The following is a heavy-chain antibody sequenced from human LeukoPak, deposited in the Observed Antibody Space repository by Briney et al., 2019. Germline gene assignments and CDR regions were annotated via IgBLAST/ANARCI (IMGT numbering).Heavy chain of an antibody. J-gene: IGHJ4*02. CDR2: IYTSGTT. Sequence: SETLSLTCTVSGVSINSHYLNWIRQPPGKGLEWIGYIYTSGTTNYNPSLKSRVTMSADTSKNQFSLKLDSVTAADTAVYYCARSRPAPKEFDHWGQGTLVAVSS. CDR3: ARSRPAPKEFDH. CDR1: GVSINSHY. D-gene: IGHD2-2*01. V-gene: IGHV4-4*09.